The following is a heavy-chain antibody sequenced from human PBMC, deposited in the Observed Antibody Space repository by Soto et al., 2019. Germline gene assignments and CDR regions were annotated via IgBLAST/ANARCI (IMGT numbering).Heavy chain of an antibody. CDR2: INPNSGGT. D-gene: IGHD6-6*01. Sequence: ASVKVSCKASGYTFTGYYMHWVRQAPGQGLEWMGWINPNSGGTNYAQKFQGRVTMTRDTSISTAYMVLSRLRSDDTAVYYCARAPNPYSSSSGWFDPWGQGTLVTVSS. CDR3: ARAPNPYSSSSGWFDP. V-gene: IGHV1-2*02. J-gene: IGHJ5*02. CDR1: GYTFTGYY.